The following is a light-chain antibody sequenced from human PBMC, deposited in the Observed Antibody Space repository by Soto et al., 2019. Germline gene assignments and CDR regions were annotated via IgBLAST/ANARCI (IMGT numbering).Light chain of an antibody. CDR1: QTINNW. CDR2: DAS. Sequence: DIQMTQSPSTLSASVGDRVTIACRASQTINNWLAWYQQKPGKAPKLLIFDASNLETGVPSRFSGSGSGTDFTLTISSLQPEDIATYYCQHCDSLPLTFGQGTRLEIK. V-gene: IGKV1-33*01. CDR3: QHCDSLPLT. J-gene: IGKJ5*01.